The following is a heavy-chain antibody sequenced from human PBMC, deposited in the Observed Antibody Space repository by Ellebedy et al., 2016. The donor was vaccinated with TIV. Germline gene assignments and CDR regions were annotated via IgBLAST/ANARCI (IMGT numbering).Heavy chain of an antibody. CDR3: ARDCIYPITYYDILTGPSTYGMDV. J-gene: IGHJ6*02. Sequence: GGSLRLXXAASGFTFSSYSMNWVRQAPGKGLEWVSSISSSSSYIYYADSVKGRFTISRDNAKNSLYLQMNSLRAEDTAVYYCARDCIYPITYYDILTGPSTYGMDVWGQGTTVTVSS. D-gene: IGHD3-9*01. CDR2: ISSSSSYI. V-gene: IGHV3-21*01. CDR1: GFTFSSYS.